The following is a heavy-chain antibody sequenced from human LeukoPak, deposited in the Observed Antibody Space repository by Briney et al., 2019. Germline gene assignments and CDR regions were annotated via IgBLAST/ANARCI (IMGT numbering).Heavy chain of an antibody. CDR3: ARDHRGISSYYDFWSGYYTCWFDP. D-gene: IGHD3-3*01. V-gene: IGHV1-69*01. Sequence: GASVKVSCKASGGTFSSYGISWVRQAPGQGLEWMGGIIPIFGTANYAQKFQGRVTITADESTSTAYMELSSLRSEDTAVYYCARDHRGISSYYDFWSGYYTCWFDPWGQGTLVTVSS. J-gene: IGHJ5*02. CDR1: GGTFSSYG. CDR2: IIPIFGTA.